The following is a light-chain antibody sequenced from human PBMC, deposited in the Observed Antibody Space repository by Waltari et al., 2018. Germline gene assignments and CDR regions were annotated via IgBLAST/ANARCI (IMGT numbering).Light chain of an antibody. CDR2: KAS. CDR3: QQYKTYLRP. Sequence: DIQMTQSPATLSSSVGDRVTITCRASQNIDSWLAWYQQKPGKAPKLLIYKASTLEAGVPSRFSGSGSGTEFTLTISSLQLDDSATYYCQQYKTYLRPFGQGTKLEIK. J-gene: IGKJ2*01. CDR1: QNIDSW. V-gene: IGKV1-5*03.